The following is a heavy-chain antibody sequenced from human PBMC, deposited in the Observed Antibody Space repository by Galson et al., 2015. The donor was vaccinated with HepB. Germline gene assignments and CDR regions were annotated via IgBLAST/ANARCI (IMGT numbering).Heavy chain of an antibody. Sequence: SLRLSCAASGFTFDDYAMHWVRQAPGKGLEWVPGISWNSGSIGYADSVKGRFTISRDNAKNSLYLQMNSLRAEDTALYYCAKDRREYGDYGPIAFDIWGQGTMVTVSS. J-gene: IGHJ3*02. CDR1: GFTFDDYA. D-gene: IGHD4-17*01. CDR3: AKDRREYGDYGPIAFDI. V-gene: IGHV3-9*01. CDR2: ISWNSGSI.